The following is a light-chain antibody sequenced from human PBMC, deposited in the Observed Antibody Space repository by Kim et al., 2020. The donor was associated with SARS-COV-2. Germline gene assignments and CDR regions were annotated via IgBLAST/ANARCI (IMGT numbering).Light chain of an antibody. J-gene: IGKJ1*01. CDR1: QGIRND. V-gene: IGKV1-6*01. CDR3: LQDFNYPRT. CDR2: TAS. Sequence: SASVGDRVTITCRASQGIRNDLGWYQQKPGKAPKLLIYTASTLQSGVPSRFTGSGSGTDFTLTISSLQPEDFATYYCLQDFNYPRTFGQGTKVEI.